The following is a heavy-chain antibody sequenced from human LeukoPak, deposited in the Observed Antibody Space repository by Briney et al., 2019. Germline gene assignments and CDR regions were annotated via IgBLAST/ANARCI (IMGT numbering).Heavy chain of an antibody. CDR2: ISHSGSI. V-gene: IGHV3-23*01. CDR3: ATLRY. J-gene: IGHJ4*02. Sequence: PGGSLRLSCAASGFTFSSYAMNWVRQAPGKGLEWVSSISHSGSISYADSVKGRFTISRDNAKNTLYLQMNSLRAEDTAVYYCATLRYWGQGTLVTVSS. CDR1: GFTFSSYA.